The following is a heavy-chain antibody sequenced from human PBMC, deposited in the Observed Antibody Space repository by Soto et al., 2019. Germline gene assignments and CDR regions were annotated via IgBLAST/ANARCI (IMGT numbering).Heavy chain of an antibody. J-gene: IGHJ4*02. Sequence: QVQLQESGPGLVKPSQTLSLTCNVSGVSISSGGYYWSWIRQHPAKVLEWIGHIYYSGSTYYNPSLKRRVTISVDTSKNQFSLKLSSVTAADTAVYYCARGRPDDYGDPDYFDYWGQGALVTVSS. CDR1: GVSISSGGYY. V-gene: IGHV4-31*03. D-gene: IGHD4-17*01. CDR3: ARGRPDDYGDPDYFDY. CDR2: IYYSGST.